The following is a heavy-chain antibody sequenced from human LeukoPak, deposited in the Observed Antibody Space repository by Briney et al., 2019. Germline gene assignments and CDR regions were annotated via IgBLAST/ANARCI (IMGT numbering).Heavy chain of an antibody. J-gene: IGHJ6*02. V-gene: IGHV5-51*01. Sequence: GESLKISCKGSGYSFTSYWIGWVRQMPGKGLEWMGIIYPGDSDTRYSPSFQGQVTISADKSISTAYLQWSSLKASDTAMYYCARHLGIAVAGTTKYYYYGMDVWGLGTTVTVSS. D-gene: IGHD6-19*01. CDR2: IYPGDSDT. CDR1: GYSFTSYW. CDR3: ARHLGIAVAGTTKYYYYGMDV.